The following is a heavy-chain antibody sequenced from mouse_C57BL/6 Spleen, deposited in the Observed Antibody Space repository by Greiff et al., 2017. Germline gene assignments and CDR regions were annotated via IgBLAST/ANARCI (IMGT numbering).Heavy chain of an antibody. CDR2: IRNKANGYTT. V-gene: IGHV7-3*01. CDR1: GFTFTDYY. Sequence: EVMLVESGGGLVQPGGSLSLSCAASGFTFTDYYMSWVRQPPGKALEWLGFIRNKANGYTTEYSASVKGRFTISRDNSQSVLYLQMNALRAEDSATYYCARYYWYFDVWGTGTTVTVSS. CDR3: ARYYWYFDV. J-gene: IGHJ1*03.